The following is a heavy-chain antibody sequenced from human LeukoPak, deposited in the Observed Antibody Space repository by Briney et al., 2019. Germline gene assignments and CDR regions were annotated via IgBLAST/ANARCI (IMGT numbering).Heavy chain of an antibody. Sequence: GGSLRLSCAASGFTFSSYAMSWVRQAPGKGLEWVSAISGSGGSTYYADSVKGRFTISRDNSKNTLYLQMNSLRAEDTAVYYCARAPNYGGRPFDYWGQGTLVTVSS. CDR1: GFTFSSYA. CDR3: ARAPNYGGRPFDY. D-gene: IGHD4/OR15-4a*01. J-gene: IGHJ4*02. V-gene: IGHV3-23*01. CDR2: ISGSGGST.